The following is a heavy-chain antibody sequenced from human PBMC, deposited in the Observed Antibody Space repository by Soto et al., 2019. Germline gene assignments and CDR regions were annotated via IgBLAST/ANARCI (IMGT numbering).Heavy chain of an antibody. CDR1: GVSITNSDYY. CDR3: ERVRVRMTAIVFYFDS. D-gene: IGHD2-21*02. V-gene: IGHV4-61*08. Sequence: PSETXSLTCSFSGVSITNSDYYWSWIRQPPGKGLEWIGYIFHTGSASYKSSLKGRVTFSVDTSKNQFSLNLKSVTAADTAVYFCERVRVRMTAIVFYFDSWGQGSLVTVYS. J-gene: IGHJ4*02. CDR2: IFHTGSA.